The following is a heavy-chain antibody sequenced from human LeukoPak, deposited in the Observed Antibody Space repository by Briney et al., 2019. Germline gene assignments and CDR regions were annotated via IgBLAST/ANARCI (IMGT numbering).Heavy chain of an antibody. V-gene: IGHV1-2*02. CDR3: ARDRGLGD. CDR1: GYTFIDYY. D-gene: IGHD3-16*01. CDR2: INPNSGDT. J-gene: IGHJ4*02. Sequence: ASVKVSCKASGYTFIDYYMHWVRQAPGQGLEWMGWINPNSGDTNYAQKFQGRVTMTTDTSTSTAYMELRSLRSDDTAVYYCARDRGLGDWGQGTLVTVSS.